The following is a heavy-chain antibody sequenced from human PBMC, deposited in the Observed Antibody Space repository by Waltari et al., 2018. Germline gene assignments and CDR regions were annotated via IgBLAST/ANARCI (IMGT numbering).Heavy chain of an antibody. Sequence: QAPGQRLEWMGWINAGNGNTKYSQKFQGSHHYQGHIPSTAYMELSSLRSEDTAVYYCASGGGYSSSWYDPWGQGTLVTVSS. CDR3: ASGGGYSSSWYDP. V-gene: IGHV1-3*01. CDR2: INAGNGNT. J-gene: IGHJ5*02. D-gene: IGHD6-13*01.